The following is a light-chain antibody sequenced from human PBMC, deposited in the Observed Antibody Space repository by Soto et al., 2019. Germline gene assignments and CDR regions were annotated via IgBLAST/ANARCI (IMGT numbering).Light chain of an antibody. CDR2: KSS. Sequence: DLQIPPSPSTMSGSVGDRVPINGRASQTISSWLAWYQQKPGKYPKLLIYKSSTLKSGVPSRFSGSGSGTEFTLTISRLQPDGFATYYCHHYNTSSTFGQGPKVAIK. J-gene: IGKJ1*01. CDR3: HHYNTSST. CDR1: QTISSW. V-gene: IGKV1-5*03.